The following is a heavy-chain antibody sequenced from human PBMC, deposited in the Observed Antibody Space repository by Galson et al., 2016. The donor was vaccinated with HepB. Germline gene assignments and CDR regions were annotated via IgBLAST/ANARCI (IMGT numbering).Heavy chain of an antibody. Sequence: SLRLSCAASGFNFGGSWMTWVRQAPGKGLEWVANINEDGKVRQYVDSVEGRFTISRDNAKTSLFLQMNSLTVDDTAVYYCATDIWGPRVWGQGILVTVSS. J-gene: IGHJ4*02. V-gene: IGHV3-7*01. CDR2: INEDGKVR. CDR3: ATDIWGPRV. CDR1: GFNFGGSW. D-gene: IGHD7-27*01.